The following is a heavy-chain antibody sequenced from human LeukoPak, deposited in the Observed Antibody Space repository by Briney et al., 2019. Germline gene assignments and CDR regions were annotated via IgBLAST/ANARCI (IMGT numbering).Heavy chain of an antibody. D-gene: IGHD6-19*01. V-gene: IGHV3-74*01. J-gene: IGHJ4*02. CDR3: AKEGDSSYFDY. CDR2: INSDGSST. Sequence: PGGSLRLSCAASGFTFSSYWMHWVRQAPGKGLVWVSRINSDGSSTSYADSVKGRFTISRDNAKNTLYLQMNSLRAEDTAVYYCAKEGDSSYFDYWGQGTLVTVSS. CDR1: GFTFSSYW.